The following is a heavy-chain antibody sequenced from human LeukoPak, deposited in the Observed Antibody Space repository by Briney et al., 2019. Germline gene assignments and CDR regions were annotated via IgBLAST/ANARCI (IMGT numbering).Heavy chain of an antibody. D-gene: IGHD3-10*01. V-gene: IGHV3-30*02. Sequence: GGSLRLSCAASGFTFGSFGMHWVRQAPGKGLEWVAFIRYDGSNNYYADSVKGRFTISRDNSKNTLFLQMNSLREEDTAVYYCAKESYGSGKVDPWGQGALVTVSS. CDR2: IRYDGSNN. CDR1: GFTFGSFG. J-gene: IGHJ5*02. CDR3: AKESYGSGKVDP.